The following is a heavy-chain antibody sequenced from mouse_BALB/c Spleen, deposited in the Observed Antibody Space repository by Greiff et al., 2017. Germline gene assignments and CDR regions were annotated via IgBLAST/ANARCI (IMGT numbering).Heavy chain of an antibody. CDR3: ARGGSIGFAD. CDR1: GYTFTSYW. J-gene: IGHJ3*01. Sequence: QVQLQQPGAELVKPGASVKLSCKASGYTFTSYWMHWVKQRPGQGLEWIGEINPSNGRTNYNEKFKSKATLTVDKSSSTAYMQLSSLTSEDSAVYYCARGGSIGFADWGQGTLVTVSA. V-gene: IGHV1S81*02. CDR2: INPSNGRT.